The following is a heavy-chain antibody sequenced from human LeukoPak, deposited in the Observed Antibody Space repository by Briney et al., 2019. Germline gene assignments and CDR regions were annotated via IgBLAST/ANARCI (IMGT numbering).Heavy chain of an antibody. CDR1: GGTFSSYA. D-gene: IGHD3-10*01. CDR2: IIPIFGTA. V-gene: IGHV1-69*13. CDR3: ARDVRFGELMRGEIDY. Sequence: GASVKVSCTASGGTFSSYAISWVRQAPGQGLEWMGGIIPIFGTANYAQKFQGRVTITADESTSTAYMELSSLRSEDTAVYYCARDVRFGELMRGEIDYWGQGTLVTVSS. J-gene: IGHJ4*02.